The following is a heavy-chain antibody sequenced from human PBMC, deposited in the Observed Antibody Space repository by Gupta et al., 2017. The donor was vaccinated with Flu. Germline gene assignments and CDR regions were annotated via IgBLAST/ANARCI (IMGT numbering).Heavy chain of an antibody. CDR1: ASSITTYT. V-gene: IGHV3-21*02. Sequence: EVQLLESGGGLVRPGGSVRLPCAASASSITTYTLIWDRQAPGKGLGWLASISRSSGYIYYADSVKGRFTISRDNSEASLYLEMNSLRDEDTALYYCARLGGSGTSFHYFYGLDVWGRGTRSPSR. J-gene: IGHJ6*02. CDR2: ISRSSGYI. CDR3: ARLGGSGTSFHYFYGLDV. D-gene: IGHD6-19*01.